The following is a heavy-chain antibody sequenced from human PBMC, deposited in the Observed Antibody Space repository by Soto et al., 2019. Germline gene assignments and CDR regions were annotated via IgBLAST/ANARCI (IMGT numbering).Heavy chain of an antibody. CDR2: IYYSGST. Sequence: SETLSLTCTVSGGSISSYYWSWIRQPPGKGLEWIGYIYYSGSTNYNPSLKSRVTISVDTSKNQFSLKLSSVTAADTAVYYCARGPGIMAKIDYWGQGTLVTVSS. D-gene: IGHD3-16*01. J-gene: IGHJ4*02. V-gene: IGHV4-59*12. CDR3: ARGPGIMAKIDY. CDR1: GGSISSYY.